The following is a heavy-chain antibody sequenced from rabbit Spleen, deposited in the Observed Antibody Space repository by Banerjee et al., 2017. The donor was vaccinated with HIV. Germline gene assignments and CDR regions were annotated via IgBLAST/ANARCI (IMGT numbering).Heavy chain of an antibody. CDR3: ARVSESSGWGEDL. D-gene: IGHD4-1*01. CDR1: GVSLNDKDV. Sequence: QQQLKETGGGLVKPEGSLTLTCKASGVSLNDKDVMCWVRQAPGKGLEWIACINTATAKAVYASWAKGRFTISRTSSTTVTLQMTSLTAADTATYFCARVSESSGWGEDLWGPGTLVTVS. CDR2: INTATAKA. V-gene: IGHV1S45*01. J-gene: IGHJ4*01.